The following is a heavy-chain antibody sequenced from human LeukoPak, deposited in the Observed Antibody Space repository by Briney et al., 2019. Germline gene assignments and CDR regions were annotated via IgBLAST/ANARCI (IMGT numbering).Heavy chain of an antibody. J-gene: IGHJ4*02. D-gene: IGHD6-19*01. CDR2: IWLDGSAE. V-gene: IGHV3-33*06. Sequence: GGSLRLSCAASGFILSSYGMYWVRQAPGKGLEWVAVIWLDGSAEFYAASVKGRFSISRDDSKNTMYLQMKSLRAEDAALYYCAKDKRGGWSEYFDYWGQGTLVTVSS. CDR1: GFILSSYG. CDR3: AKDKRGGWSEYFDY.